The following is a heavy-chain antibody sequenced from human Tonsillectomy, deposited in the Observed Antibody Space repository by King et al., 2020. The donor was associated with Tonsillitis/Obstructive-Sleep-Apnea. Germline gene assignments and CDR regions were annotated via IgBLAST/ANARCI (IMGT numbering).Heavy chain of an antibody. CDR2: IDWDDDK. CDR3: ARSLYDSSGYYYPRGFDY. J-gene: IGHJ4*02. Sequence: VTLKESGPALVNPPQTLTLTCTFSGFSLSTSGMCVSWIRQPPGKALEWLARIDWDDDKYYSTSLKTRLTISKDTSKNQVVLTMTNMDPVDTATYYCARSLYDSSGYYYPRGFDYWGQGTLVTVSS. CDR1: GFSLSTSGMC. D-gene: IGHD3-22*01. V-gene: IGHV2-70*11.